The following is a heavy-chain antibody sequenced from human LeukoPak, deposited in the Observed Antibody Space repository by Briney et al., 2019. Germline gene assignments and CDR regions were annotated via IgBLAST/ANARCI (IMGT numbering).Heavy chain of an antibody. J-gene: IGHJ6*03. CDR3: ARAGSSWYHEGYYYYYMNV. Sequence: GSSVKVSCKASGGTFSSYTISWVQQAPGQGLEWMGGIIPIFGTANYAQKFQGRVTITTDESTSTAYMELSSLRSEDTAVYYCARAGSSWYHEGYYYYYMNVWGKGTTVTVSS. D-gene: IGHD6-13*01. V-gene: IGHV1-69*05. CDR2: IIPIFGTA. CDR1: GGTFSSYT.